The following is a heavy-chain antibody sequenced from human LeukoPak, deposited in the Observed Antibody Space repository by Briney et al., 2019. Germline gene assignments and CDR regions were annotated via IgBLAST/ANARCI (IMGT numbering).Heavy chain of an antibody. CDR2: ISYDGSNK. J-gene: IGHJ5*02. V-gene: IGHV3-30*04. CDR3: AREWGAVAGSPGWFDP. Sequence: GGSLRLSCAASGFTLSSYAMHWVRQAPGKGLEWVAVISYDGSNKYYADSVKGRFTISRDNSKNTLYLQMNSLRAEDTAVYYCAREWGAVAGSPGWFDPWGQGTLVTVSS. D-gene: IGHD6-19*01. CDR1: GFTLSSYA.